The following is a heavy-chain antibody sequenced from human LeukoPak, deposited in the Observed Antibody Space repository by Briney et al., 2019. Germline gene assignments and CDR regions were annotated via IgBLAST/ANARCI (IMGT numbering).Heavy chain of an antibody. CDR2: IWYDGSNK. J-gene: IGHJ4*02. CDR1: GFTFSSFG. V-gene: IGHV3-33*01. Sequence: GGSLRLSCAASGFTFSSFGMHWVRQAPGEGLEWVAVIWYDGSNKYYADSVKGRFTISRDNSKNTLYLQMNSLRAEDTAVYYCARELPPVVTYYFDYWGQGTLVTVSS. D-gene: IGHD2-15*01. CDR3: ARELPPVVTYYFDY.